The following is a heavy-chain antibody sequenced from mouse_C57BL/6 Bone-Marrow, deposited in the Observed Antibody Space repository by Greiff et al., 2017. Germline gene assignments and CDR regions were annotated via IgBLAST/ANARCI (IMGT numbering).Heavy chain of an antibody. CDR1: GYTFTSYW. CDR2: IDPSDSYT. CDR3: APLRWLRRGFAY. V-gene: IGHV1-59*01. D-gene: IGHD2-2*01. Sequence: QVHVKQPGAELVRPGTSVKLSCKASGYTFTSYWMHWVKQRPGQGLEWIGVIDPSDSYTNYNQKFKGKATLTVDTSSSTAYMQLSSLTSEDSAVYYCAPLRWLRRGFAYWGQGTLVTVSA. J-gene: IGHJ3*01.